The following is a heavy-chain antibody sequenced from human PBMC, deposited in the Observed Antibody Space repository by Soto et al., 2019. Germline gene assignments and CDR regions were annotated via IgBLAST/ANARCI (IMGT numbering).Heavy chain of an antibody. CDR2: ISYDESNK. V-gene: IGHV3-30*04. CDR1: GFTFSSYA. J-gene: IGHJ4*03. CDR3: AKEGYSSGWYYFDY. D-gene: IGHD6-19*01. Sequence: QVQLVESGGGVVQPGRSLRLSCAASGFTFSSYAMHWVRQAPGKGLEWVAVISYDESNKYYADSVKGRFTISRDNSKNTLYLQMNSLRAEDTAVYYCAKEGYSSGWYYFDYWGQGTTVTVSS.